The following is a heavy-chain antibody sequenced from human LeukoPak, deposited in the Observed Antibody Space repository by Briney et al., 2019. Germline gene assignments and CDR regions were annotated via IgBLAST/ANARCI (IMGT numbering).Heavy chain of an antibody. J-gene: IGHJ4*02. Sequence: SETLSLTCTVSGGSISSSSYYWGWIRQPPGKGLEWIGSIYYSGSTYYNPSLKSRVTISIDTSKNQFSLKLNSVTAADTAVYYCATGDETSGWYGYWGQGSLVIVSS. V-gene: IGHV4-39*07. CDR2: IYYSGST. CDR3: ATGDETSGWYGY. D-gene: IGHD6-19*01. CDR1: GGSISSSSYY.